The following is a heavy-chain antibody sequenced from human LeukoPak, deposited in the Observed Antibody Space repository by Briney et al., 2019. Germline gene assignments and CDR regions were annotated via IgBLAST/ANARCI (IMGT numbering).Heavy chain of an antibody. D-gene: IGHD3-22*01. Sequence: SETLSLTCTVSGGSISSYYWSWIRQPPGKGLEWIGYIYYSGSTYYNPSLKSRVTISVDTSKNQFSLKLSSVTAADTAVYYCARGDSSGCQFDYWGQGTLVTVSS. J-gene: IGHJ4*02. V-gene: IGHV4-59*12. CDR2: IYYSGST. CDR3: ARGDSSGCQFDY. CDR1: GGSISSYY.